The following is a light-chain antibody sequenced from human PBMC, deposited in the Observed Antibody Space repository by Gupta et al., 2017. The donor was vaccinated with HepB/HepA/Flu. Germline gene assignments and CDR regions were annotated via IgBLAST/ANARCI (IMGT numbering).Light chain of an antibody. CDR3: QSYDSSLTASV. CDR2: TNN. V-gene: IGLV1-40*01. CDR1: SSNIGAGYD. Sequence: QSVLTQPPSVSGAPGQRVTLSCTGSSSNIGAGYDVHWYQHLPGTAPKLLIYTNNNRPSGVPDRFSASKSGTSASLAITGLQAEDEADYYSQSYDSSLTASVFGGGTKLTVL. J-gene: IGLJ2*01.